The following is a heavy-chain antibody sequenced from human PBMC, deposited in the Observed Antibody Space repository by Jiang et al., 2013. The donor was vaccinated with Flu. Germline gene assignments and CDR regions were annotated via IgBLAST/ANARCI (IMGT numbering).Heavy chain of an antibody. CDR2: HYSGST. CDR3: AKAAAGTIDY. D-gene: IGHD6-13*01. V-gene: IGHV4-59*01. CDR1: ISSYY. Sequence: ISSYYWSWIRQPQEGTGVDWVYHYSGSTELXPSLKSRVTISVDTSKNQFSLKLTSVTAADTAVYYCAKAAAGTIDYWAREPWSPSPQ. J-gene: IGHJ4*02.